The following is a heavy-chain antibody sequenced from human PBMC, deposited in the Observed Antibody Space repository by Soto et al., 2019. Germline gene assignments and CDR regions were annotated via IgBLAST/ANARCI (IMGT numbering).Heavy chain of an antibody. CDR3: SRVDPGETSHFDH. CDR2: IILIFGTA. CDR1: GGTFSSYA. Sequence: SVKVSCKASGGTFSSYAISWVRQAPGQGLEWMGGIILIFGTANYAQKFQGRVTITADESTSTAYMELSSLRSEDTAVYYCSRVDPGETSHFDHWGQGTLVTVSS. D-gene: IGHD3-10*01. V-gene: IGHV1-69*13. J-gene: IGHJ4*02.